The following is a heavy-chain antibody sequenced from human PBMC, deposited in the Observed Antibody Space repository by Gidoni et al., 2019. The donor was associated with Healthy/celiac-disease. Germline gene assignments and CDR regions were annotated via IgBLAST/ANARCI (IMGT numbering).Heavy chain of an antibody. CDR3: ARGGRAAAGTRPHYYYYMDV. CDR2: INHSGST. J-gene: IGHJ6*03. Sequence: QVQLQQWGAGLLKPSETLSLTCAVYGGSFSGYYWGWIRQPPGKGLEWNGEINHSGSTNYNPSLKSRVTISVDTSKNQFSLKLSSVTAADTAVYYCARGGRAAAGTRPHYYYYMDVWGKGTTVTVSS. V-gene: IGHV4-34*01. D-gene: IGHD6-13*01. CDR1: GGSFSGYY.